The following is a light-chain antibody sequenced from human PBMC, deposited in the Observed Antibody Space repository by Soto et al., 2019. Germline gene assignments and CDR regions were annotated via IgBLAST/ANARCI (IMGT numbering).Light chain of an antibody. CDR1: GSDVGGYNY. J-gene: IGLJ2*01. Sequence: QSALTQPASVSGSPGQSITISCTGTGSDVGGYNYVSWYQQHPGKAPKLMIYDVSNRPSGVSTRFSGSKSGNTASLTISGLQAEDEADYYCSSYTSSSTLMVFGGGTKLTVL. V-gene: IGLV2-14*01. CDR2: DVS. CDR3: SSYTSSSTLMV.